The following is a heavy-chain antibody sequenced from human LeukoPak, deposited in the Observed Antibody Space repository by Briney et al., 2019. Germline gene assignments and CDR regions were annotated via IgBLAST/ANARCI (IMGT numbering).Heavy chain of an antibody. D-gene: IGHD4-17*01. CDR1: GFSFSSYA. V-gene: IGHV3-23*01. CDR2: ISGSGDRT. Sequence: GGSLRLSCAASGFSFSSYAMTWVPRAPGKGLEWVSTISGSGDRTYYADSVKGRFTISRDNTKITLYLQMNSLRAEDTAVYYCAKGPMTTVTYSCFDPWGQGTLVSVSS. J-gene: IGHJ5*02. CDR3: AKGPMTTVTYSCFDP.